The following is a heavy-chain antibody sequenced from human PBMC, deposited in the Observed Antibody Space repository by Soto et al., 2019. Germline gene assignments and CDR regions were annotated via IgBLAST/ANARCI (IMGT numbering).Heavy chain of an antibody. CDR2: LYWDDDK. CDR1: GFSLSTSGVG. V-gene: IGHV2-5*02. Sequence: QITLKESGPTLLKPTQTLTLTCTFSGFSLSTSGVGVGWIRQPPGKALEWLALLYWDDDKRYSPSLKGRLTITKDASKHQVVLTMTNMDPVDTATYYRAHSRFTWLDTLEFDPWGQGTMVTVSS. J-gene: IGHJ5*02. D-gene: IGHD6-19*01. CDR3: AHSRFTWLDTLEFDP.